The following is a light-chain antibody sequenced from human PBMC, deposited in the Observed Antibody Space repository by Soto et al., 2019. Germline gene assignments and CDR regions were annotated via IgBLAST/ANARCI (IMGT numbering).Light chain of an antibody. V-gene: IGLV1-40*01. CDR3: QSYDSSLSVVV. CDR1: SANIGAGYD. J-gene: IGLJ2*01. Sequence: QAVLTQPPSVSGAPGQRVTISCTGSSANIGAGYDVHWYQRLPGTAPKLLIYGTTDRPSGVPDRFSGSKSGTSASLAITGRQAEDEADYYCQSYDSSLSVVVFGGGTKVTVL. CDR2: GTT.